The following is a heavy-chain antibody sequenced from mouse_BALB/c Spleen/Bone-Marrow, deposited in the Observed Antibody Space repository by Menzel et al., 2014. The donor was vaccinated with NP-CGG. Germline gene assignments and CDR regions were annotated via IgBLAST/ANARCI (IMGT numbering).Heavy chain of an antibody. J-gene: IGHJ3*01. CDR1: GYTFTSYW. CDR3: ARGDRYDGRSWFAY. Sequence: QVQLQQSGAELARPGASVKLSCKASGYTFTSYWMQWVKQRPGQGLEWIGAIYPGDGDTRYTQKFKGKATLTADKSSSTAYMQLSSLASEDSAVYYCARGDRYDGRSWFAYWGKGTLVTVSA. D-gene: IGHD2-14*01. V-gene: IGHV1-87*01. CDR2: IYPGDGDT.